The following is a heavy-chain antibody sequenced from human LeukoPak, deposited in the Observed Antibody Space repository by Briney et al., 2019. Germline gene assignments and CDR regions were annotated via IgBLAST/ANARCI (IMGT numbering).Heavy chain of an antibody. CDR2: INTNTGNP. CDR1: GYTFTSYA. CDR3: ARDGYSGYDTYAFDI. J-gene: IGHJ3*02. D-gene: IGHD5-12*01. Sequence: ASVKVSCKASGYTFTSYAMNWVRQAPGQGLEWMGWINTNTGNPTYAQGFTGRFVFSLDTSVSTAYLQISSLMAEDTAVYYCARDGYSGYDTYAFDIWGQGTMVTVSS. V-gene: IGHV7-4-1*02.